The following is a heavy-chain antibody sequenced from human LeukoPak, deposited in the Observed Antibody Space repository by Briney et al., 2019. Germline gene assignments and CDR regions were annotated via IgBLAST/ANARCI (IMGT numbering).Heavy chain of an antibody. CDR1: GGSISSSSYY. CDR3: ARDRLTGAAAGKFDP. J-gene: IGHJ5*02. D-gene: IGHD6-13*01. Sequence: SETLSLTCTVSGGSISSSSYYWGWIRQPPGKGLEWIGSIYYSGSTYYNPSLKSRVTISVDTSKNQFSLKLSSVTAADTAVYYCARDRLTGAAAGKFDPWGQGTLVTVSS. CDR2: IYYSGST. V-gene: IGHV4-39*07.